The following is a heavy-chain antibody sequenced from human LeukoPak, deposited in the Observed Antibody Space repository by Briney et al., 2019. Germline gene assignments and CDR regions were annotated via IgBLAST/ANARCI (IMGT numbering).Heavy chain of an antibody. CDR3: AKDLAVAGTVDY. V-gene: IGHV3-23*01. Sequence: GGSLRLSCAASGFTFSSYAMSWVRQAPGKGLEWVSAISGSGGSTYYADSVKGRFTISRDNSKNSLYLQMNSLRAEDTAVYYCAKDLAVAGTVDYWGQGTLVTVSS. J-gene: IGHJ4*02. CDR2: ISGSGGST. CDR1: GFTFSSYA. D-gene: IGHD6-19*01.